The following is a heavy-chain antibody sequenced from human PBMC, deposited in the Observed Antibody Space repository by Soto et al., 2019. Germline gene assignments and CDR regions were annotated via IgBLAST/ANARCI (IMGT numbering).Heavy chain of an antibody. V-gene: IGHV3-30-3*01. Sequence: QVQLVESGGGVVQPGRSLRLSCAASGFTFSSYAMHWVRQAPGKGLEWVAVISYDGSNKYYADSVKGRFTISRDNSKNTLYLQMNSLRAEDTAVYYCARHNRAVMVRGVTHFDYWGQGTLVTVSS. CDR1: GFTFSSYA. CDR3: ARHNRAVMVRGVTHFDY. J-gene: IGHJ4*02. D-gene: IGHD3-10*01. CDR2: ISYDGSNK.